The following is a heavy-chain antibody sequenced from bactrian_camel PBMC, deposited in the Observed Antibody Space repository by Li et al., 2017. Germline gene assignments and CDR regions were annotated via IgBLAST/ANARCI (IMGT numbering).Heavy chain of an antibody. Sequence: QVQLVESGGGSVQAGGSLRLSCAADSGYMFEKYQMGWFRQATGKDREGIATITSDGTITYAESVKGRFTISKDKAENVLYLQMNSLKPEDTAMYYCAADLGWAFGSSCPVRAGDFGHWGQGTQVTVS. CDR2: ITSDGTI. D-gene: IGHD1*01. CDR1: GYMFEKYQ. J-gene: IGHJ6*01. V-gene: IGHV3S53*01. CDR3: AADLGWAFGSSCPVRAGDFGH.